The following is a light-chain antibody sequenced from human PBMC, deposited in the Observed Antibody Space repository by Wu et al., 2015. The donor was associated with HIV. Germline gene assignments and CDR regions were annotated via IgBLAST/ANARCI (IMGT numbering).Light chain of an antibody. CDR2: GAS. CDR3: QHYGSSPPSGT. V-gene: IGKV3-20*01. CDR1: QSVGNAI. J-gene: IGKJ4*01. Sequence: EIVLAQSPGTLSLSPGERATLSCRASQSVGNAIAWYRQTPGQAPRLLIYGASSRATGIPDRFSGSGSATDFTLTISRLEPEDVAMYYCQHYGSSPPSGTFGGGTKVEIK.